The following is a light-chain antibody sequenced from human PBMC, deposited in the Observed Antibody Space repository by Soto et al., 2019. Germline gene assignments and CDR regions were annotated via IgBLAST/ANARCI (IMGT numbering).Light chain of an antibody. V-gene: IGLV1-47*02. Sequence: QSVLTQPPSASGTPGQRVTISCSGSSSNIGSNYVYWYQQLPGTAPKLLIYSNNQRPSGAHDRFSGSKSGNSASLAISGLRSEDEADYYCCSYAGEYKYVFRRGTKVTVL. J-gene: IGLJ1*01. CDR2: SNN. CDR3: CSYAGEYKYV. CDR1: SSNIGSNY.